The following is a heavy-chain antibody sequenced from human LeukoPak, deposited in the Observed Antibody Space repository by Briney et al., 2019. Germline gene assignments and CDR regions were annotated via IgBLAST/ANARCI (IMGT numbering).Heavy chain of an antibody. D-gene: IGHD3-10*01. Sequence: GGSLRLSCAASGFTFSTYAMNWVRQAPGKGLEWVSGITSGGDTYYADSVKGRFTISRDNSKNTLYLQMNSLRAEDTAGYYCTEDGAFWGQGTLVTVSS. CDR3: TEDGAF. CDR2: ITSGGDT. V-gene: IGHV3-23*01. CDR1: GFTFSTYA. J-gene: IGHJ4*02.